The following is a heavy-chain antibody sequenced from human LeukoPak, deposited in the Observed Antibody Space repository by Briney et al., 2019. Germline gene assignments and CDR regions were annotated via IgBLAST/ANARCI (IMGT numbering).Heavy chain of an antibody. CDR3: ARLAKRYSSGWYVGGFDP. CDR2: ISAYNGNT. Sequence: GASVKVSCKASGGTFSSYAISWVRQAPGQGLEWMGWISAYNGNTNYAQKLQGRVTMTTDTSTSTAYMELRSLRSDDTAVYYCARLAKRYSSGWYVGGFDPWGQGTLVTVSS. V-gene: IGHV1-18*01. CDR1: GGTFSSYA. D-gene: IGHD6-19*01. J-gene: IGHJ5*02.